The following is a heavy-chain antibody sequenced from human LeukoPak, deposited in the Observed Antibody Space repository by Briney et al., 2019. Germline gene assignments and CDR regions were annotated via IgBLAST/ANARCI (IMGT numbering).Heavy chain of an antibody. J-gene: IGHJ5*02. V-gene: IGHV4-30-4*08. CDR1: GGSISSGDYY. D-gene: IGHD3-10*01. CDR3: ARWTLREFWFDP. Sequence: SQTLSLTCTVSGGSISSGDYYWSWIRQPPGKGLEWIGYIYTSGSTNYNPSLKSRVTISVDTSKNQFSLKLSSVTAADTAVYYCARWTLREFWFDPWGQGTLVTVSS. CDR2: IYTSGST.